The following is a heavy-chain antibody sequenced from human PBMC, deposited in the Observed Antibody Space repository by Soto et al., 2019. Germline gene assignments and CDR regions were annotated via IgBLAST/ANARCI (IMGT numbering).Heavy chain of an antibody. Sequence: VQLVQSGAEVKKPGASVKVSCKASGYIFTNYGISWVRQAPGQGLEWMGWISANKGHTDFAQKLQGRVTMTTATSSSTAFMELKSLRADDTAMYYCARDDHYSSSYDPGCPLVYIMDVWGHGTTVTVSS. V-gene: IGHV1-18*04. CDR2: ISANKGHT. CDR3: ARDDHYSSSYDPGCPLVYIMDV. J-gene: IGHJ6*02. D-gene: IGHD6-6*01. CDR1: GYIFTNYG.